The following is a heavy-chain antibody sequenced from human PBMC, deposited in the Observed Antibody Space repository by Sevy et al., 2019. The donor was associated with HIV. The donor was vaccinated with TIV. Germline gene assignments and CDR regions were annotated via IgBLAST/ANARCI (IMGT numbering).Heavy chain of an antibody. CDR1: GLSFNTYV. V-gene: IGHV3-23*01. J-gene: IGHJ4*02. D-gene: IGHD2-21*01. CDR2: ISPNGGST. Sequence: GGSLRLSCAASGLSFNTYVMSWVRQAPGKGLQWVSTISPNGGSTYYADSVKGRFTISRDNSRNTVFLQVNSLRAEDTAVCYCAKESLDGYYWGQGTLVTVSS. CDR3: AKESLDGYY.